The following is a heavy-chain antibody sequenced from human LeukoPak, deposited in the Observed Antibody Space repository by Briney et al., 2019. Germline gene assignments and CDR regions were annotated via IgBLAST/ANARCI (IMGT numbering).Heavy chain of an antibody. Sequence: ASVKVSCKASGGTFSSYTISWVRQAPGQGLEWMGRIIPNLGIPNYAQKFQGRVTITADKSTSTAYMELISLRSGDTAVYYCARDLGYDYYYMDVWGKGTTVTVSS. V-gene: IGHV1-69*04. CDR2: IIPNLGIP. D-gene: IGHD3-16*01. CDR3: ARDLGYDYYYMDV. J-gene: IGHJ6*03. CDR1: GGTFSSYT.